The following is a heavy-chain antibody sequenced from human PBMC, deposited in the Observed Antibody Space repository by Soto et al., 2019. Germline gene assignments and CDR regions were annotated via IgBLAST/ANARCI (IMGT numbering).Heavy chain of an antibody. CDR3: ARGRLGILDYYYYYMDV. Sequence: PGGSLRLSCAASGFTFSSYAMKWVRQAPGKGLEWVSLIGESGTPTYYADSVKGRFTISRDNSGNTLFLELSSLRSEDTAVYYCARGRLGILDYYYYYMDVWGKGTTVTVS. CDR2: IGESGTPT. CDR1: GFTFSSYA. V-gene: IGHV3-23*01. D-gene: IGHD2-15*01. J-gene: IGHJ6*03.